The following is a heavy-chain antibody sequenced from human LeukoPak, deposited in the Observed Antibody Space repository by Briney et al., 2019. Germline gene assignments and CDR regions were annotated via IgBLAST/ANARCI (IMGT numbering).Heavy chain of an antibody. Sequence: GGSLRLSCAASGFTFSSYGMHWVRQAPGKGLEWEAVISYDGSNKYYADSVKGRFTISRDNSKNTLYLQMNSLRAEDTAVYYCARDLPYGSGSYGYWGQGTLVTVSS. J-gene: IGHJ4*02. CDR2: ISYDGSNK. V-gene: IGHV3-30*19. CDR1: GFTFSSYG. CDR3: ARDLPYGSGSYGY. D-gene: IGHD3-10*01.